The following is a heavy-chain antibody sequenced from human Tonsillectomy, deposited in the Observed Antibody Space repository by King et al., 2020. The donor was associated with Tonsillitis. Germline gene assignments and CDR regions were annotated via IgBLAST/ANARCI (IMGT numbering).Heavy chain of an antibody. CDR3: AKYDSQRFWTGYYDYYYMDV. D-gene: IGHD3/OR15-3a*01. J-gene: IGHJ6*03. CDR1: GGTFSRYA. CDR2: IIPVFGTP. V-gene: IGHV1-69*01. Sequence: QLVQSGAEVKKPGSSVKVSCKASGGTFSRYAISWVRQAPGQGLEWMGGIIPVFGTPIYAQSFQGRVTITADDSTNTAYLELSSLRSEDTAGYYCAKYDSQRFWTGYYDYYYMDVWGTGTTVTVSS.